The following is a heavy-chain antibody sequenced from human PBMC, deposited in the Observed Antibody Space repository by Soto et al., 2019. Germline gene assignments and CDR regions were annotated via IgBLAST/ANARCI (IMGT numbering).Heavy chain of an antibody. CDR3: AIVPIKVTATCDGFNV. CDR2: IDPSDSYT. J-gene: IGHJ4*02. Sequence: PXASLKISCKGSGYSFTNYWISWVRQMPGRGLEWMGMIDPSDSYTYYSPSFQGHVTISAAKSISTAYLQWSALKASDTAIFYCAIVPIKVTATCDGFNVWGQGTLVTGSS. V-gene: IGHV5-10-1*01. D-gene: IGHD2-21*02. CDR1: GYSFTNYW.